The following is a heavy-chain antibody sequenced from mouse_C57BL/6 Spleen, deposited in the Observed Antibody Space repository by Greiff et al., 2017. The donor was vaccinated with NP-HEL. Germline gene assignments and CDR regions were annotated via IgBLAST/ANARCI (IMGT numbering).Heavy chain of an antibody. CDR1: GYTFTSYW. V-gene: IGHV1-55*01. CDR2: IYPGSGST. D-gene: IGHD1-1*01. Sequence: QVQLQQPGAELVKPGASVKMSCKASGYTFTSYWITWVKQRPGQGLEWIGDIYPGSGSTNYNEKFKSKATLTVDTSSSTAYMQLSSLTSEDSAVYYCARRPGTTVVAYYCDDWGQGTTLTVSS. CDR3: ARRPGTTVVAYYCDD. J-gene: IGHJ2*01.